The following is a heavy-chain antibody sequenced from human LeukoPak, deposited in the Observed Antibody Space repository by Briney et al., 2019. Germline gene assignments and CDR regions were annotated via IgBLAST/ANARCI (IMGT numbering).Heavy chain of an antibody. Sequence: GGSLRLSCAASGFTFSTYGLHWVRQAPGKGLEWVAVICNDGSIRYYADSVKGRFTISRDNSKNTLYLQMNSLRAEDTAVYYCARASGSYDYWGQGTLVTVSS. D-gene: IGHD1-26*01. CDR3: ARASGSYDY. V-gene: IGHV3-33*01. CDR2: ICNDGSIR. J-gene: IGHJ4*02. CDR1: GFTFSTYG.